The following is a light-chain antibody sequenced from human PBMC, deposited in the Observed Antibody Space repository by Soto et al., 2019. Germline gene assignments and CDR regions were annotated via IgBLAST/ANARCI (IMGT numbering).Light chain of an antibody. J-gene: IGKJ3*01. CDR2: DAS. V-gene: IGKV3-11*01. Sequence: EVVLTQSPDTLSLSPGERATLSCRASQSVSSFLAWYQQKPVQAPRLLIYDASNRATGIPARFSGSGSGTDFTLTISSLEPEDFAVYYCQHRSSWPGAFGPGTKVDIK. CDR1: QSVSSF. CDR3: QHRSSWPGA.